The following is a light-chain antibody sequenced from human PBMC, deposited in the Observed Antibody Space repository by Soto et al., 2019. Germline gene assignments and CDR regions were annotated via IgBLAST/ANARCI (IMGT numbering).Light chain of an antibody. CDR3: QQYSSSPTYT. CDR2: GAS. J-gene: IGKJ2*01. V-gene: IGKV3-20*01. Sequence: EIVLTQSPGTLSLSPGGRATLSCRASQSVSSSYLAWYQQKPGQAPRLLIYGASSRATGIPDRFSGSGSGTDFTLTISRLEPEDFAVYYCQQYSSSPTYTFGQGTQLEIK. CDR1: QSVSSSY.